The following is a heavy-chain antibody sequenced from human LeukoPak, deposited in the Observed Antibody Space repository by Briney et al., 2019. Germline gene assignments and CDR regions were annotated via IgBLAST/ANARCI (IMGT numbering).Heavy chain of an antibody. J-gene: IGHJ6*03. CDR2: IKQDGSEK. CDR3: ARDGLWSYYYYMDV. V-gene: IGHV3-7*01. Sequence: GGSLRLSCAASGFTFSSYAMSWVRQAPGKGLEWVANIKQDGSEKYYVDSVKGRFTISRDNAKNSLYLQMNSLRAEDTAVYYCARDGLWSYYYYMDVWGKGTTVTVSS. D-gene: IGHD3-3*01. CDR1: GFTFSSYA.